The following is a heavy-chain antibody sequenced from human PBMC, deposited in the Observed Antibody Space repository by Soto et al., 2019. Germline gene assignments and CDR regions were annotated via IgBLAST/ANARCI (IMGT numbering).Heavy chain of an antibody. CDR2: ISGSGGST. Sequence: GGSLRLSCAASGFTFSSYAMSWVRQAPGKGLEWVSAISGSGGSTYYADSVKGRFTISRDNSKNTLYLQMNSLRAEDTAVYYCASPYYYDSSGYAARAKYYYYGMDVWGQGTTVTVSS. D-gene: IGHD3-22*01. CDR1: GFTFSSYA. CDR3: ASPYYYDSSGYAARAKYYYYGMDV. J-gene: IGHJ6*02. V-gene: IGHV3-23*01.